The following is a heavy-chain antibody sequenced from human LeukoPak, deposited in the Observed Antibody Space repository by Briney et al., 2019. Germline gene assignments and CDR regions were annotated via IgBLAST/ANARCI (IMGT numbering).Heavy chain of an antibody. CDR2: ISGSGGST. J-gene: IGHJ4*02. V-gene: IGHV3-23*01. D-gene: IGHD6-6*01. CDR1: GFTFSSYA. CDR3: AKDLSGYSSSSACSY. Sequence: GGSLRLSCAASGFTFSSYAMSWVRQAPGKGLEWVSAISGSGGSTYYADSVKGRVTISRDNSKNTLYLQMNSLRAEDTAVYYCAKDLSGYSSSSACSYWGQGTLVTVSS.